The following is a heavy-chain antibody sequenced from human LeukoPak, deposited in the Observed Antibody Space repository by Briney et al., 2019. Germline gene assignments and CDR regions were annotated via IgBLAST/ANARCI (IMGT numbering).Heavy chain of an antibody. Sequence: SVKVSCKASGGTFSSYAISWVRQAPGQGLEWMGGIIPIFGTANYAQKFQGRVTITADKSTSTAYMELSSLRSEDTAVYYCARDRHYYGSGSYCDYWGQGTLVTVSS. CDR3: ARDRHYYGSGSYCDY. CDR2: IIPIFGTA. D-gene: IGHD3-10*01. V-gene: IGHV1-69*06. J-gene: IGHJ4*02. CDR1: GGTFSSYA.